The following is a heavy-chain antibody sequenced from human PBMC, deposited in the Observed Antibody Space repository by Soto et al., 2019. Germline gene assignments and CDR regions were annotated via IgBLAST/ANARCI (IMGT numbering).Heavy chain of an antibody. CDR3: AREETYSSSSEFDY. J-gene: IGHJ4*02. D-gene: IGHD6-6*01. V-gene: IGHV3-7*03. CDR2: IKQDGSEK. CDR1: GFTFSSYW. Sequence: EVQLVESGGGLVQPGGSLRLSCAASGFTFSSYWMSWVRQAPGKGLEWVANIKQDGSEKYYVDSVKGRFTISRDNAKNSLYLQMNSLRAEDTALYYCAREETYSSSSEFDYWGQGTLVTVSS.